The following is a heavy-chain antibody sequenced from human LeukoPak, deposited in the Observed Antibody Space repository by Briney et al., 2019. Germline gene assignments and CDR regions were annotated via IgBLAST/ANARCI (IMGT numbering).Heavy chain of an antibody. J-gene: IGHJ6*02. CDR1: ESRLTEFS. D-gene: IGHD1-1*01. V-gene: IGHV1-24*01. Sequence: ASVKVSCKVSESRLTEFSMHWVRQSPGKGLEWMGGFSPDHGETLYALRFQGRVAVTEDRSTDTAYMELSGLTSEDTAVYYCARERTEIVPTEVTTQFYPYYYGLDVWGQGTTVTVSS. CDR2: FSPDHGET. CDR3: ARERTEIVPTEVTTQFYPYYYGLDV.